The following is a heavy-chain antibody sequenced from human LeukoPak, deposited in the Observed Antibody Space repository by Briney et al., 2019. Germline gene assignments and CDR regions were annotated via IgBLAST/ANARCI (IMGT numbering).Heavy chain of an antibody. V-gene: IGHV4-34*01. Sequence: PSETLSLTCAVYGGSFSGYYWSWIRQPPGKGLEWIGEINHSGSTNYNPSLKSRVTISVDTSKSQFSLRLNSVTAADTAVYYCAREWSAFDIWGQGTMVTVSS. D-gene: IGHD2-15*01. CDR3: AREWSAFDI. CDR1: GGSFSGYY. CDR2: INHSGST. J-gene: IGHJ3*02.